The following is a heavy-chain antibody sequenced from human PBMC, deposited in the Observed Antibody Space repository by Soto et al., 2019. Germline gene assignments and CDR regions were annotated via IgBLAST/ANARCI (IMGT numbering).Heavy chain of an antibody. D-gene: IGHD2-8*01. CDR2: IWFDGSNK. CDR3: ARDTSRYCTFDY. CDR1: GFTFSSYG. J-gene: IGHJ4*02. Sequence: PGGSLRLSCAASGFTFSSYGMHWVRQAPGKGLEWVAVIWFDGSNKYYADSVKGRFTISRDNSKNTLYLQMNSLRAEDTAVYYCARDTSRYCTFDYWGQGTLVTVSS. V-gene: IGHV3-33*01.